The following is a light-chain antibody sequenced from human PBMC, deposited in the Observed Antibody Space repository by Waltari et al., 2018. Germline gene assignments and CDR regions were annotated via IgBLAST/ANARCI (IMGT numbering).Light chain of an antibody. V-gene: IGLV1-47*01. Sequence: QSVLTQPPSASAAPGQRVTISCSGRTSNHRHNFFSWYQQPPGTAPRLVIHRDSQRPSGIPDRFSGSKSGTSASLAISGLRSEDEADYYCASWDDILIGRLFGGGTKLTVL. CDR2: RDS. CDR1: TSNHRHNF. J-gene: IGLJ2*01. CDR3: ASWDDILIGRL.